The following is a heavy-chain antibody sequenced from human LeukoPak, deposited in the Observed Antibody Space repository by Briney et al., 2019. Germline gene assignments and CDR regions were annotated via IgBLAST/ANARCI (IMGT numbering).Heavy chain of an antibody. CDR1: GYTFTSYY. D-gene: IGHD6-13*01. V-gene: IGHV1-46*01. CDR3: AREYTSSSWSPWDYYYGMDV. Sequence: ASVKVSCKASGYTFTSYYMHWVRQAPGQGLEWMGIINPSGGSTSYAQKFQGRVTMTRDTSTSTVYMELSSLRSEDTAVYYCAREYTSSSWSPWDYYYGMDVWGQGTTVTVSS. CDR2: INPSGGST. J-gene: IGHJ6*02.